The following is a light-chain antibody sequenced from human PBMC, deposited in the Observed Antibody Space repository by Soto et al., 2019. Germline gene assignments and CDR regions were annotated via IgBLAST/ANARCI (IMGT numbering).Light chain of an antibody. CDR1: NSDVGSYNY. CDR3: SSYAGSNWYV. Sequence: QSALTQPPSASGSPGHSVTISCTGTNSDVGSYNYVSWYQQYPGKAPKLIIYEVNERPSGVPDRFSGSKSGNTASLTVSGLQTADEADYYCSSYAGSNWYVFGTGTK. CDR2: EVN. V-gene: IGLV2-8*01. J-gene: IGLJ1*01.